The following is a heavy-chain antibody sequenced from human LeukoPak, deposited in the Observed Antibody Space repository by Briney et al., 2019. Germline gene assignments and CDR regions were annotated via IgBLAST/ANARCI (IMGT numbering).Heavy chain of an antibody. Sequence: GGSLRLSCAASGFTFSSYAMSWVRQAPGKGLEWVSVTSGSGGSTYYADSVKGRFTISRDNSKNTLYLQMNSLRADDTAVYYCAKDTYYYDSSGYYFIDYWGQGTLVTVSS. CDR2: TSGSGGST. J-gene: IGHJ4*02. CDR1: GFTFSSYA. CDR3: AKDTYYYDSSGYYFIDY. D-gene: IGHD3-22*01. V-gene: IGHV3-23*01.